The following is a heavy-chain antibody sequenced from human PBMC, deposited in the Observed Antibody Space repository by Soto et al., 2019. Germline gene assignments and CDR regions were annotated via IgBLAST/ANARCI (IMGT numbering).Heavy chain of an antibody. CDR1: GFSLSTSGVG. J-gene: IGHJ4*02. V-gene: IGHV2-5*02. Sequence: QITLKESGPTLVKPTQTLTLTCTFSGFSLSTSGVGVGWIRQPPGKALEGLALIYWDDDKRYSPSLKSRLTITKDTSKNQVVLTMTSMDPVDTATDYCAHGLEAAAGTFFDYWGQGTLVTVSS. CDR3: AHGLEAAAGTFFDY. CDR2: IYWDDDK. D-gene: IGHD6-13*01.